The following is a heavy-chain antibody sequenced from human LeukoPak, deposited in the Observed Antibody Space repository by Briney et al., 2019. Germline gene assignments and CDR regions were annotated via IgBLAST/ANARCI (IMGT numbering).Heavy chain of an antibody. CDR1: GFTFSSYS. V-gene: IGHV3-48*01. CDR2: ISSSSSSI. CDR3: ARDRAGGAYHYDSSGYSS. D-gene: IGHD3-22*01. J-gene: IGHJ5*02. Sequence: GGSLRLSCAASGFTFSSYSMNWVRQAPGKGLEWIAYISSSSSSIYYADSVEGRFTISRDNAKYFLYLQMLRLRAEDRAVYYCARDRAGGAYHYDSSGYSSWGQGTLVTVSS.